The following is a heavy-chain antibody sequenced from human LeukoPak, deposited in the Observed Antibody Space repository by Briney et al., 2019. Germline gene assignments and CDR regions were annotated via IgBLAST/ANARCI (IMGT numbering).Heavy chain of an antibody. Sequence: GGSLRLSCAASEFSVSHNYMSWVRQAPGKGLEWVSGISWNSGSIGYADSVKGRFTISRDNAKNSLYLQMNSLRAEDTALYYCAKDPGGGWELLGNYDHWGQGTLVTVSS. J-gene: IGHJ4*02. CDR1: EFSVSHNY. CDR3: AKDPGGGWELLGNYDH. D-gene: IGHD1-26*01. V-gene: IGHV3-9*01. CDR2: ISWNSGSI.